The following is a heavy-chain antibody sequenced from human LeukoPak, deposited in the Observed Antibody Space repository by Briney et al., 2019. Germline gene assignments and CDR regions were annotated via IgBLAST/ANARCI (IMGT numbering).Heavy chain of an antibody. CDR2: ISGSGGST. D-gene: IGHD6-6*01. Sequence: GGSLRLPCAASGFTFSSYGMSWVRQAPGKGLEWVSAISGSGGSTYYADSVKGRFTISRDNSKNTLYLQMNSLRAEDTAVYYCAKDNIKQLFRSCLRYFDYWGQGTLVTVSS. CDR3: AKDNIKQLFRSCLRYFDY. V-gene: IGHV3-23*01. CDR1: GFTFSSYG. J-gene: IGHJ4*02.